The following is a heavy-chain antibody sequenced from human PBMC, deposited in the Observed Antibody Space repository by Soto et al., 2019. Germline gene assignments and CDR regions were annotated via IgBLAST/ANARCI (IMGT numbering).Heavy chain of an antibody. CDR2: IIPIFPTG. V-gene: IGHV1-69*06. CDR1: GGNFSNYA. Sequence: QVQLVQSGAEVKKPGSSVKVSCKASGGNFSNYAISWVRQAPGQGLEWMGGIIPIFPTGNYAQKFRGRFTIIAEKSTSTIYMELSSLRSEDKAVYDCATEVLTATRDDYSGMDVWGQGTKVTVYS. J-gene: IGHJ6*02. CDR3: ATEVLTATRDDYSGMDV. D-gene: IGHD2-21*02.